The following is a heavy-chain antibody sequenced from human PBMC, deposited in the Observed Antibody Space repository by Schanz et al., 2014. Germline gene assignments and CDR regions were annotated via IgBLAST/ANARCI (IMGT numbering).Heavy chain of an antibody. CDR1: GFSFSDYS. V-gene: IGHV3-21*01. D-gene: IGHD3-10*01. CDR3: ARDPGHYPMDV. Sequence: EVQLVESGGGLVQPGGSLRLSCAASGFSFSDYSMNWVRQAPGKGLEWVSTISTSSGYIYYADSVNGRFTISRDNGQNSLYLQMNSLSDEDTAVYYCARDPGHYPMDVWGQGTTVTVSS. CDR2: ISTSSGYI. J-gene: IGHJ6*02.